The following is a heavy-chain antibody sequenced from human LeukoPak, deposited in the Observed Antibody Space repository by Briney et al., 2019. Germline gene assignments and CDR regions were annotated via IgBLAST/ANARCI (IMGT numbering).Heavy chain of an antibody. D-gene: IGHD3-22*01. V-gene: IGHV3-23*01. CDR1: GLTFSSYA. J-gene: IGHJ4*02. CDR2: ISGSGGST. CDR3: AKDSPPYYYDSSGYLLDY. Sequence: LPGGSLRLSCAASGLTFSSYAMSWVRQAPGKGLEWVSAISGSGGSTYYADSVKGRFTISRDNSKNTLYLQMNSLRAEDTAVYYCAKDSPPYYYDSSGYLLDYWGQGTLVTVSS.